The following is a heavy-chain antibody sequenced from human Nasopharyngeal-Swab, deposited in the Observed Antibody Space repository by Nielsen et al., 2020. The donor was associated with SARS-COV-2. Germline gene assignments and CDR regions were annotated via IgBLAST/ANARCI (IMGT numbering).Heavy chain of an antibody. J-gene: IGHJ6*02. CDR2: IYHSGST. CDR3: ARVLAERAYYDFWSGYSDYYYGMDV. CDR1: GGSISSSNW. V-gene: IGHV4-4*02. D-gene: IGHD3-3*01. Sequence: SETLSLTCAVSGGSISSSNWWSWVRQPPGKGLEWIGEIYHSGSTNYNPSLKSRVTISVDKSKNRFSLKLSSVTAADTAVYYCARVLAERAYYDFWSGYSDYYYGMDVWGQGTTVTVSS.